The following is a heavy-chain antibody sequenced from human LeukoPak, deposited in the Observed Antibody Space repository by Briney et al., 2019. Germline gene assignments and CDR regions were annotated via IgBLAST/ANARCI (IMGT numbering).Heavy chain of an antibody. CDR3: TRMTTGHNF. Sequence: PSETLSLTCAVSGVSFYDYYWSWVRQTPGKGLEGLGEINHSGYTKDIASLKSRLTLSIDTSRKQFSLNLRSVTVADAGIYYCTRMTTGHNFWGQGTLVTVSS. D-gene: IGHD4-17*01. CDR1: GVSFYDYY. CDR2: INHSGYT. J-gene: IGHJ4*02. V-gene: IGHV4-34*10.